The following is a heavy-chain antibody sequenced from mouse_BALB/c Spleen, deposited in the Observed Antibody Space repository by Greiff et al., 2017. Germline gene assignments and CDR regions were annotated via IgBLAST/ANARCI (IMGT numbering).Heavy chain of an antibody. Sequence: VQLQQSGAELVRPGSSVKISCKASGYAFSSYWMNWVKQRPGQGLEWIGQIYPGDGDTNYNGKFKGKATLTADKSSSTAYMQLSSLTSEDSAVYFCARSMITTPWFAYWGQGTLVTVSA. CDR3: ARSMITTPWFAY. CDR1: GYAFSSYW. D-gene: IGHD2-4*01. V-gene: IGHV1-80*01. J-gene: IGHJ3*01. CDR2: IYPGDGDT.